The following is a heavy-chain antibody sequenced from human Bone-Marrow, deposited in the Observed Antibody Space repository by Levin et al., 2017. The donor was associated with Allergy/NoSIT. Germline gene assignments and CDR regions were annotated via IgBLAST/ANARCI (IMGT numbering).Heavy chain of an antibody. CDR1: SLTASGEA. CDR3: AHRAIAVAGTGGFLDY. CDR2: IYWDDDK. D-gene: IGHD6-19*01. J-gene: IGHJ4*02. Sequence: SLTASGEAVGWIRQPPGKALEWLTLIYWDDDKRYSPSLKSRLTITKDTSKNQVVLTMTNMDPVDTATYYCAHRAIAVAGTGGFLDYWGQGTLVTVSS. V-gene: IGHV2-5*02.